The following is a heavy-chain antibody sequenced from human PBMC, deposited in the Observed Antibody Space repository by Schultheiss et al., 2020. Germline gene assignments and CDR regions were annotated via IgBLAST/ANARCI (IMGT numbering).Heavy chain of an antibody. Sequence: GGSLRLSCAASGFTFSSYGMHWVRQTPGKGLEWVAVISYDGNYKYYGDSVKGRFTISRDNSKNTLFLQMNSLRTEDTAVYYCVKEIAAAGFDYWGQGTLVTVSS. D-gene: IGHD6-13*01. CDR3: VKEIAAAGFDY. J-gene: IGHJ4*02. CDR2: ISYDGNYK. CDR1: GFTFSSYG. V-gene: IGHV3-30*18.